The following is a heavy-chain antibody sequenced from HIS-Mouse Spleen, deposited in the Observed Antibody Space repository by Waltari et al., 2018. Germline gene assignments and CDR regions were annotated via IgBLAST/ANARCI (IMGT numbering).Heavy chain of an antibody. CDR2: IWYDGSNK. Sequence: QVQLVESGGGVVQPGRSLRLSCAASGFTFSSYGMHWVRQAPGKGLEGVAVIWYDGSNKYYADSVKGRFTISRDNSKNTLYLQMNSLRAEDTAVYYCAKGGGSLWGGNYFDYWGQGTLVTVSS. CDR1: GFTFSSYG. V-gene: IGHV3-33*06. CDR3: AKGGGSLWGGNYFDY. J-gene: IGHJ4*02. D-gene: IGHD3-3*01.